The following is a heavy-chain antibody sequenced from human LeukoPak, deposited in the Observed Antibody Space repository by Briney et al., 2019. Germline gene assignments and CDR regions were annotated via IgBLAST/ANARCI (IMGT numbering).Heavy chain of an antibody. CDR2: INPNNGAT. V-gene: IGHV1-2*02. J-gene: IGHJ5*02. D-gene: IGHD2-2*01. CDR1: GYTLTGYY. CDR3: AREYCSSTSCYGHHWFDP. Sequence: ASVKVSCKASGYTLTGYYLHWVRQAPGQGFEDMGWINPNNGATNCSENFQGRVTMTRDTSITTAYMELSSLRSDDTAVYYCAREYCSSTSCYGHHWFDPWGQGTLVTVSS.